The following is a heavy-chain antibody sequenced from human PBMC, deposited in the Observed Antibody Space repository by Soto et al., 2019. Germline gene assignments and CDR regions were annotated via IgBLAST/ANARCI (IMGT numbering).Heavy chain of an antibody. CDR3: ARDEERWLLADAFDI. CDR2: ISYDGSNK. Sequence: QVQLVESGGGVVQPGRSLRLSCAASGFTFSSYAMHWVRQAPGKGLEWVAVISYDGSNKYYADSVKGRFTISRDNSKNTLYLQMNSLRAEDTAVYYCARDEERWLLADAFDIWGQGTMVTVSS. CDR1: GFTFSSYA. V-gene: IGHV3-30-3*01. D-gene: IGHD1-26*01. J-gene: IGHJ3*02.